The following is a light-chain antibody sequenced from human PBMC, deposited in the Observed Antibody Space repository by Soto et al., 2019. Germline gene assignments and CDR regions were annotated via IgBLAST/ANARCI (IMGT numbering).Light chain of an antibody. J-gene: IGLJ3*02. CDR2: NNN. V-gene: IGLV1-40*01. CDR1: SSNIGAGYD. Sequence: QSVLTQPPSVSGAPGQRVTISCTGSSSNIGAGYDVQWYQQLPGTAPKLLISNNNNRPSGVPDRFSGSKSDTSASLAITGIQAEDEADYYCQSFDRSLSGWVFGGGTKSPS. CDR3: QSFDRSLSGWV.